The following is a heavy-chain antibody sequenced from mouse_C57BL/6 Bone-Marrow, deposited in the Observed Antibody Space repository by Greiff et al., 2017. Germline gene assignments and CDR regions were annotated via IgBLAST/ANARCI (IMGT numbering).Heavy chain of an antibody. D-gene: IGHD1-1*01. CDR3: ARGYYYGSSYFDY. CDR1: GYTFISYW. Sequence: QVQLQQPGAELVMPGASVKLSCKASGYTFISYWMHWVKQRPGQGLEWIGEIDPSDSYTNYNQKFKGKSTLTVDKSSSTAYMQLSSLTSEDSAVYYCARGYYYGSSYFDYWGQGTTLTVSS. V-gene: IGHV1-69*01. CDR2: IDPSDSYT. J-gene: IGHJ2*01.